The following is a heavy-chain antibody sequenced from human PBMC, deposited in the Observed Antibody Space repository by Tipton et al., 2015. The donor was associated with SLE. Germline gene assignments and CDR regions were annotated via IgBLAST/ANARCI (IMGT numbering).Heavy chain of an antibody. V-gene: IGHV3-33*06. CDR2: IWYDGGNK. J-gene: IGHJ4*02. D-gene: IGHD2-2*01. Sequence: PLRLSCTASGFTFSAYGMHWVRQAPGKGLEWVAVIWYDGGNKYYADSVKGRFTISRDNSKNTLYLDMNSLRDEDTAVYYCAKVGRLQLVVPAKDYFDYWGRGTLVTASS. CDR1: GFTFSAYG. CDR3: AKVGRLQLVVPAKDYFDY.